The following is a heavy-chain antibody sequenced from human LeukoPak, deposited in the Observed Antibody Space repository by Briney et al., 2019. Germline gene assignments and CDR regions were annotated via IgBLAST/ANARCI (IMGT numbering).Heavy chain of an antibody. V-gene: IGHV5-51*01. CDR3: ARRYYGSGSYYAFDI. CDR2: IYPGDSDT. D-gene: IGHD3-10*01. CDR1: GYSFTSYW. J-gene: IGHJ3*02. Sequence: GESLKTSCKGSGYSFTSYWIGWVRQMPGKGLEWMGIIYPGDSDTRYSPSFQGQVTISADKSISTAYLQWSSLKASDTAMYYCARRYYGSGSYYAFDIWGQGTMVTVSS.